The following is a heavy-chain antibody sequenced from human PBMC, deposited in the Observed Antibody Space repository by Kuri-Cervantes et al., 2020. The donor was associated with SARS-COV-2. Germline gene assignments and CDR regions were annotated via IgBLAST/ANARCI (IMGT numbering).Heavy chain of an antibody. CDR2: VGGYNGHT. Sequence: ASVKVSCKASDYTFTSSGISWVRQAPGQGLVWMGWVGGYNGHTNYAQKLQGRVTMTTDTSTTTAYMELRSLRSDDTAVFYCVRDGYGDYVDYLGQGTLVTVSS. CDR1: DYTFTSSG. V-gene: IGHV1-18*04. CDR3: VRDGYGDYVDY. J-gene: IGHJ4*02. D-gene: IGHD2-21*01.